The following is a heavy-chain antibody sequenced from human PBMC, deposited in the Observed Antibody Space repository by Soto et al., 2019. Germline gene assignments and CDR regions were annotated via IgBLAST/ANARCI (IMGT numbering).Heavy chain of an antibody. CDR3: AKDRISGWYATLVDY. J-gene: IGHJ4*02. D-gene: IGHD6-19*01. CDR1: GFTFSSYI. CDR2: ISGSGGST. Sequence: GGSLRLSCAVSGFTFSSYIMSWVRQAPGKGLEWVSGISGSGGSTYYADSVKGRFTISRDNSKNTVYLQMNSLRVEDTAVYYCAKDRISGWYATLVDYWGQGTLVTVSS. V-gene: IGHV3-23*01.